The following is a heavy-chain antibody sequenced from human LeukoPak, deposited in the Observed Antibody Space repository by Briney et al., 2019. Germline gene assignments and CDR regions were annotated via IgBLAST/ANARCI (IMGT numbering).Heavy chain of an antibody. CDR3: VKERSGGFFDY. V-gene: IGHV3-64D*09. CDR1: GFTFNSYA. Sequence: PGGSLRLSCSASGFTFNSYAMHWVRQAPGKGLEYVSAISSSGGSTYYADLVKGRFTTSRDNSKNTLYLQMSSLRPEDTAVYFCVKERSGGFFDYWGQGTLVTVSS. J-gene: IGHJ4*02. CDR2: ISSSGGST. D-gene: IGHD1-26*01.